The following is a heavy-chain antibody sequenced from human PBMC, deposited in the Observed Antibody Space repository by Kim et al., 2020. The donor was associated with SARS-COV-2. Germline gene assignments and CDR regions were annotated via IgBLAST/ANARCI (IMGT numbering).Heavy chain of an antibody. Sequence: GGSLRLSCAASGFTFSSYGMHWVRQAPGKGLEWVAVISYDGSNKYYADSVKGRFTISRDNSKNTLYLQMNSLRAEDTAVYYCAKDWAGVWGQGTLVTVSS. CDR2: ISYDGSNK. D-gene: IGHD6-19*01. V-gene: IGHV3-30*18. CDR3: AKDWAGV. J-gene: IGHJ4*02. CDR1: GFTFSSYG.